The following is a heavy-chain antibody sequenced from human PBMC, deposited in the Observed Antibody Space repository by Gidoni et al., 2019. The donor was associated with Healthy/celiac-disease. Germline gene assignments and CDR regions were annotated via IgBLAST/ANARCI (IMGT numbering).Heavy chain of an antibody. Sequence: QVQLQESGPGLVKPSETLSLTCTVSGGSISSYYWSWIRQPPGKGLEWIGYIYYSGSTDYNPSLKSRVTISVDTSKNQFSLKLSSVTAADTAVYYCARGMYSSGWMGWFDPWGQGTLVTVSS. CDR1: GGSISSYY. J-gene: IGHJ5*02. CDR3: ARGMYSSGWMGWFDP. V-gene: IGHV4-59*01. D-gene: IGHD6-19*01. CDR2: IYYSGST.